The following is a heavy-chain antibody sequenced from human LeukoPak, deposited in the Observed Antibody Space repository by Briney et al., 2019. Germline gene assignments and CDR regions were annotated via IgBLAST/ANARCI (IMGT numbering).Heavy chain of an antibody. V-gene: IGHV4-4*07. CDR2: ICTSGST. Sequence: SETLSLTCSVSGGSISGYYWSWIRQPAGKGLEWIGRICTSGSTNYNPSLKSRVTISVDTSKNQFSLKLSSVTAADTAVYYCARGSISEADYWGQGTLVTVSS. CDR3: ARGSISEADY. J-gene: IGHJ4*02. CDR1: GGSISGYY.